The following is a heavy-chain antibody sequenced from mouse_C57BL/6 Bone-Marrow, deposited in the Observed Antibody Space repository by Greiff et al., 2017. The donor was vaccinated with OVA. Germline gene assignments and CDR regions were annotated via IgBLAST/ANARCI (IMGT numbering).Heavy chain of an antibody. CDR3: ARGVDYGSSYWYFDV. D-gene: IGHD1-1*01. J-gene: IGHJ1*03. V-gene: IGHV1-64*01. CDR2: IHPNSGST. Sequence: QVQLQQPGAELVKPGASVTLSCKASGYTFTSYWMHWVKQRPGQGLEWIGMIHPNSGSTNYNEQFKSKATLTIDKSSSTAYMQLSSLTSEDSAVYYCARGVDYGSSYWYFDVWGTGTTVTVSS. CDR1: GYTFTSYW.